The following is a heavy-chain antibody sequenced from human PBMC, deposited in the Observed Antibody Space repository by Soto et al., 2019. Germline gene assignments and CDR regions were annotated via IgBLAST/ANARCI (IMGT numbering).Heavy chain of an antibody. CDR2: IIPIFGTA. Sequence: QVQLVQSGAEVKKPGSSVKVSCKASGGTFSSYAISWVRQAPGQGLEWMGGIIPIFGTANYAQKFQGRVTITADESTSTAYMELRSLRPEDTAVYYCARDSLGSGLAQLNLWGGYFDYWGQGTLVTVSS. CDR3: ARDSLGSGLAQLNLWGGYFDY. J-gene: IGHJ4*02. CDR1: GGTFSSYA. D-gene: IGHD2-15*01. V-gene: IGHV1-69*12.